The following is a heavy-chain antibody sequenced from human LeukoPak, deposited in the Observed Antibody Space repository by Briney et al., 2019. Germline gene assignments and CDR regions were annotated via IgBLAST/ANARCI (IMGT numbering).Heavy chain of an antibody. Sequence: GESLKISCKGSGYSFTSYWIGWVRQMPGKGLEWMGIIYPGDSDTRYSPSFQGQVTISADKSISTAYLQWSSLKASDTAMYYCASTSDCGGDCYSSYYYGMDVWGQGTTVTVSS. D-gene: IGHD2-21*02. J-gene: IGHJ6*02. CDR2: IYPGDSDT. V-gene: IGHV5-51*01. CDR3: ASTSDCGGDCYSSYYYGMDV. CDR1: GYSFTSYW.